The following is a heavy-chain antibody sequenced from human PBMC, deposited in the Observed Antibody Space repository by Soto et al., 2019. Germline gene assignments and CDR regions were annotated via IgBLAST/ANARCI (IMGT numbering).Heavy chain of an antibody. CDR3: ARSFRTNYYYGMDV. J-gene: IGHJ6*02. CDR2: IIPIFGTA. CDR1: GGTFSSYA. Sequence: GASVKVSCKASGGTFSSYAISWVRQAPGQGLEWMGGIIPIFGTANYAQKFQGRVTITADKSTSTAYMELSSLRSEDTAVYYCARSFRTNYYYGMDVWGQGTTVTVSS. V-gene: IGHV1-69*06. D-gene: IGHD2-21*01.